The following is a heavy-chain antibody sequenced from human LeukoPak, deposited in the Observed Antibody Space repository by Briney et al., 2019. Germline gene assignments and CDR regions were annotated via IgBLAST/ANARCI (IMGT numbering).Heavy chain of an antibody. CDR2: IFTSGST. Sequence: SQTLSLTCTVSGGSISSGSYYWSWIRQPAGKGLEWIGRIFTSGSTKYNPSLKSRVTMSVDTSKNQFFLKLSSVTAADTAVYYCARTFLGGSGLRFDPWGQGTLVTVSS. CDR1: GGSISSGSYY. J-gene: IGHJ5*02. D-gene: IGHD3-10*01. V-gene: IGHV4-61*02. CDR3: ARTFLGGSGLRFDP.